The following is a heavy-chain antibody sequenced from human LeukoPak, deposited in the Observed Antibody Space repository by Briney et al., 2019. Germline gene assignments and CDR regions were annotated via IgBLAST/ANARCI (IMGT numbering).Heavy chain of an antibody. V-gene: IGHV3-30*03. CDR1: GFTFSSYG. CDR3: ARDQTYYDFWSGPGTGAFDI. CDR2: ISYDGSNK. Sequence: GGSLRLSCAAFGFTFSSYGMHWVRQAPGKGLEWVAVISYDGSNKYYADSVKGRFTISRDNSKNTLYLQMNSLRAEDTAVYYCARDQTYYDFWSGPGTGAFDIWGQGTMVTVSS. D-gene: IGHD3-3*01. J-gene: IGHJ3*02.